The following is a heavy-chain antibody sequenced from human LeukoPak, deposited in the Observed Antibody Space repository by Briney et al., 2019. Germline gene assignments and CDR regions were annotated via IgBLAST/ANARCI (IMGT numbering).Heavy chain of an antibody. D-gene: IGHD5-18*01. CDR2: ISGSGGST. Sequence: PGGSLRLSCAASGFTFSSYAMSWVRQAPGKGLEWVSAISGSGGSTYYADSVKGRFTISRDNAKNSLYLQMNSLRAEDTAVYYCARDLPWIQLSEPDYWGQGTLVTVSS. CDR3: ARDLPWIQLSEPDY. CDR1: GFTFSSYA. V-gene: IGHV3-23*01. J-gene: IGHJ4*02.